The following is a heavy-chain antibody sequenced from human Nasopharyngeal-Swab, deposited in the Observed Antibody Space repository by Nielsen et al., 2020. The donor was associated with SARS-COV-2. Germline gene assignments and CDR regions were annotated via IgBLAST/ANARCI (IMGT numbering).Heavy chain of an antibody. J-gene: IGHJ4*02. CDR1: GFTFSSYD. Sequence: GGSLRLSCAASGFTFSSYDMHWVRQATGKGLEWVSAIGTAGDTYYPGSVKGRFTISRENAKNSLYLQMNSLRAGDTAVYYCATRSASWTRGDYWGQGTLVTVSS. V-gene: IGHV3-13*04. CDR2: IGTAGDT. D-gene: IGHD2-2*01. CDR3: ATRSASWTRGDY.